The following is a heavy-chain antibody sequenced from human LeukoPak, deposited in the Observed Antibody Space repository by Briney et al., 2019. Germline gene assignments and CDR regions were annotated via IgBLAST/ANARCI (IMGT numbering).Heavy chain of an antibody. Sequence: ASVKVSCKASGYTFTSYGISWVRQAPGQGLEWMGWINPNSGGTNYAQKFQGWVTMTRDTSISTAYMELSRLRSDDTAVYYCARGRGYSYGLDYWGQGTLVTVSS. J-gene: IGHJ4*02. CDR2: INPNSGGT. V-gene: IGHV1-2*04. CDR3: ARGRGYSYGLDY. CDR1: GYTFTSYG. D-gene: IGHD5-18*01.